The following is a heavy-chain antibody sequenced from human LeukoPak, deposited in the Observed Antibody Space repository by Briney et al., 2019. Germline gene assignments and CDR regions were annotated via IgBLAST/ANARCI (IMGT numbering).Heavy chain of an antibody. D-gene: IGHD6-13*01. CDR2: IIPILGIA. J-gene: IGHJ5*02. CDR3: ARGSSSWYDNWFDP. V-gene: IGHV1-69*04. CDR1: GGTFSSYA. Sequence: SVKVSCKASGGTFSSYAISWVRQAPGQGLEWMGRIIPILGIANYAQKFQGRVTITADKSTSTAYMELSSLRSEGTAVYYCARGSSSWYDNWFDPWGQGTLVTVSS.